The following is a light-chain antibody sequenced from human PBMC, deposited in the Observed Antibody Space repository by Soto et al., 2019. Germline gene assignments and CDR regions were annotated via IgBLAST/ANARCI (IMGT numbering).Light chain of an antibody. V-gene: IGLV1-51*01. CDR3: GTWDSSMSAVV. Sequence: QSVLWEPPAVAAGPGQKVSICCSGSRSNVGNNYISWCQHLPGTAPKLLIYDNNNRPSGIPDRLSYYKSWTSANPAIPTPQTGDEADYYCGTWDSSMSAVVFGGGTKVTVL. CDR2: DNN. J-gene: IGLJ2*01. CDR1: RSNVGNNY.